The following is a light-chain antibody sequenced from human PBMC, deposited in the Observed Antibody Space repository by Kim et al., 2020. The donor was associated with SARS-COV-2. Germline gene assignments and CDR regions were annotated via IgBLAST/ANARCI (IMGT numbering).Light chain of an antibody. CDR3: STWDSSLSAWV. J-gene: IGLJ3*02. V-gene: IGLV10-54*01. CDR2: ANN. CDR1: SNDIGNQG. Sequence: RQTATLTCTGNSNDIGNQGAAWLQQHQGHPPKLLSYANNNRPSGISERFSASSSGNTASLTITGLQPEDEADYYCSTWDSSLSAWVFGGGTQLTVL.